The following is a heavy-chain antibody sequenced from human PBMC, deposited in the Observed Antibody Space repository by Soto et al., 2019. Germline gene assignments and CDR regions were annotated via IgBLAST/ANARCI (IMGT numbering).Heavy chain of an antibody. CDR2: IIPIFGTA. CDR3: ARDRSVVTAISAYYYYGMDV. Sequence: QVQLVQSGAEVKKPGSSVKVSCKASGGTFSSYAISWVRQAPGQGLEWMGGIIPIFGTANYAQKFQGRVTITADESTSTAYMELSSLRSEDTAVYYCARDRSVVTAISAYYYYGMDVWCQGTTVTVSS. J-gene: IGHJ6*02. CDR1: GGTFSSYA. V-gene: IGHV1-69*01. D-gene: IGHD2-21*02.